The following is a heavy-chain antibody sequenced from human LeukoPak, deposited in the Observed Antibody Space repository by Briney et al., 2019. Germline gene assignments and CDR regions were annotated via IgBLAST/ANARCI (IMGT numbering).Heavy chain of an antibody. Sequence: PGGSLRLSCAASGFTFSSYAMHWVRQAPGKGLEWVSAISGSGGSTYYADSVKGRFTISRDNSKNTLYLQMNSLRAEDTAVYYCAKGYSPPPFGGVIVFPDYWGQGTLVTVSS. J-gene: IGHJ4*02. CDR2: ISGSGGST. D-gene: IGHD3-16*02. CDR1: GFTFSSYA. CDR3: AKGYSPPPFGGVIVFPDY. V-gene: IGHV3-23*01.